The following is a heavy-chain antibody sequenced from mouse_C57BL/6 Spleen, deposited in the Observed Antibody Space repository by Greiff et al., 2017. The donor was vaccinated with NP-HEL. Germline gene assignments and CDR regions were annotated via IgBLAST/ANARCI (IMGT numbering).Heavy chain of an antibody. CDR3: ARGALITTVVATDAMDY. Sequence: VQLQQSGPELVKPGASVKISCKASGYTFTDYYMNWVKQSHGKSLEWIGNINPNNGGTRYNQKFKGKATLTVDKSSSTAFMERRSLTSEDSAVYYCARGALITTVVATDAMDYWGQGTSVTVSS. D-gene: IGHD1-1*01. V-gene: IGHV1-26*01. CDR2: INPNNGGT. J-gene: IGHJ4*01. CDR1: GYTFTDYY.